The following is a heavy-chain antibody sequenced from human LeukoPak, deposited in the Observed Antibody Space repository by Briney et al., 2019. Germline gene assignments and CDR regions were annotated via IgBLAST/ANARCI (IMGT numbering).Heavy chain of an antibody. CDR3: ARVHLVSDDAFDI. CDR1: GYTFTGYY. J-gene: IGHJ3*02. V-gene: IGHV1-2*02. D-gene: IGHD1-14*01. CDR2: INPNSGGT. Sequence: ASVKVSCEASGYTFTGYYMHWVRQAPGQGLEWMGWINPNSGGTNYAQKFQGRVTMTRDTSISTAYMELSRLRSDDTAVYYCARVHLVSDDAFDIWGQGTMVTVSS.